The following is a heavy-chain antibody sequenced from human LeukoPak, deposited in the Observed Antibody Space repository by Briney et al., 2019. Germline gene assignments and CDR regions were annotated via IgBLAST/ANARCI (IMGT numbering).Heavy chain of an antibody. CDR1: GFTFDDYA. CDR2: ISWDVGST. D-gene: IGHD6-19*01. Sequence: GRSLRLSCAASGFTFDDYAMHWVRHAPGKGLEWVSLISWDVGSTYYADSVKGRFTISRDNSKNSLYLQINSLRAEDTALYYCAKDFHPGIAVAGTGYFQHWGQGTLVTVSS. V-gene: IGHV3-43D*03. CDR3: AKDFHPGIAVAGTGYFQH. J-gene: IGHJ1*01.